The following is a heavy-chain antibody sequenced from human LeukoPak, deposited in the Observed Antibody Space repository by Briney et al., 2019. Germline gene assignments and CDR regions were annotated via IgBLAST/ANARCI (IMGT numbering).Heavy chain of an antibody. Sequence: SETLSLTCAVYGGSFSGYYWSWIRQPPGKGLEGSGEINHSGRTNYNPFLKRRVTISVDTSKNQFSLKLSSVTAADTAVYYCARLNWGSGWYFDLWGRGTLVTVSS. CDR3: ARLNWGSGWYFDL. J-gene: IGHJ2*01. V-gene: IGHV4-34*01. CDR1: GGSFSGYY. CDR2: INHSGRT. D-gene: IGHD7-27*01.